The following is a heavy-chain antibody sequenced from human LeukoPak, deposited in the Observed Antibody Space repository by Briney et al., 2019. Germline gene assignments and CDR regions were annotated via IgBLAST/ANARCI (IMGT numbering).Heavy chain of an antibody. J-gene: IGHJ4*02. V-gene: IGHV4-59*01. CDR2: IYYSGST. D-gene: IGHD3-3*01. CDR1: GASIRSYY. CDR3: ARHSDNFWSGYSNFDY. Sequence: SETLSLTCTVSGASIRSYYWSWIRQPPGKGLEWIGYIYYSGSTNYNPSLKSRVTISVDTSKNQFSLKLSSVTAADTAVYYCARHSDNFWSGYSNFDYWGQGTLVTVSS.